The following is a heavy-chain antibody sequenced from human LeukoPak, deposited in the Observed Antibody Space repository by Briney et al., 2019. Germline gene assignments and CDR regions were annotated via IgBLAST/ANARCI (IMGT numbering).Heavy chain of an antibody. CDR3: ARGDYGDFRVFYTLFDP. Sequence: GESLKISCKGSGYSFTSYWIGWVRQMPGKGLEWMGIIYPGDSDTTYSPSFQSQVTISVDKSISTAYLQWSSLKASDTAMYYCARGDYGDFRVFYTLFDPCGQGTLVTVSS. CDR1: GYSFTSYW. V-gene: IGHV5-51*01. CDR2: IYPGDSDT. J-gene: IGHJ5*02. D-gene: IGHD4-17*01.